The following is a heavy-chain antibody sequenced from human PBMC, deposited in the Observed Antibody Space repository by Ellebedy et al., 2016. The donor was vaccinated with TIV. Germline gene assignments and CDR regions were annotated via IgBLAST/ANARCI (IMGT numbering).Heavy chain of an antibody. J-gene: IGHJ4*02. V-gene: IGHV1-18*01. CDR1: GYTFTSYG. CDR2: ISAYNGNT. Sequence: AASVKVSCKASGYTFTSYGISWVRQPPGQGLEWMGWISAYNGNTNYAQKLQGRVTMTTDTSTSTAYMELRSLRSDDTAVYYCARDRYVFLEWLFPDYWGQGTLVTVSS. CDR3: ARDRYVFLEWLFPDY. D-gene: IGHD3-3*01.